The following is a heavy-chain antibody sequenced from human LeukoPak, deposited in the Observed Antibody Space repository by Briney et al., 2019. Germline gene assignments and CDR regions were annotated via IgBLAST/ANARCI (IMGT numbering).Heavy chain of an antibody. CDR3: ARDNYDFWSGYYMVY. D-gene: IGHD3-3*01. V-gene: IGHV3-7*01. Sequence: PGGSLRPSCAASGFTFSSYWMSWVRQAPGKGLEWVANIKQDGSEKYYVDSVKGRFTISRDNAKNSLYLQMNSLRAEDTAVYYCARDNYDFWSGYYMVYWGQGTLVTVSS. CDR1: GFTFSSYW. CDR2: IKQDGSEK. J-gene: IGHJ4*02.